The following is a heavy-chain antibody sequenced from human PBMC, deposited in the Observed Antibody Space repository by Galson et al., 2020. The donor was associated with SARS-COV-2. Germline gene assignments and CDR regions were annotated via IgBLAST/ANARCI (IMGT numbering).Heavy chain of an antibody. D-gene: IGHD3-16*02. J-gene: IGHJ4*02. CDR2: ISYDGSNK. CDR3: AKDSYDYVWGSYRYPQ. CDR1: GFTFSSYG. Sequence: GESLKISCAASGFTFSSYGMHWVRQAPGKGLEWVAVISYDGSNKYYADSVKGRFTISRDNSKNTLYLQMNSLRAEDTAVYYCAKDSYDYVWGSYRYPQWGQGTLVTVSS. V-gene: IGHV3-30*18.